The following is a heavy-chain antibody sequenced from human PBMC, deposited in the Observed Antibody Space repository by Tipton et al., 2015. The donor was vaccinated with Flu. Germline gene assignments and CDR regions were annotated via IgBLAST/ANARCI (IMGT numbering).Heavy chain of an antibody. CDR2: VSHSGNT. CDR3: SRSTYYYGSGTSDY. Sequence: TLSLTCVVSGYSISTGYYWGWIRQPPGKGLEWIGSVSHSGNTYYEPSPKSRVTISLDTFQNHFSLKLISVTAADTAVYYCSRSTYYYGSGTSDYWGQGTLVTVSS. CDR1: GYSISTGYY. V-gene: IGHV4-38-2*01. D-gene: IGHD3-10*01. J-gene: IGHJ4*02.